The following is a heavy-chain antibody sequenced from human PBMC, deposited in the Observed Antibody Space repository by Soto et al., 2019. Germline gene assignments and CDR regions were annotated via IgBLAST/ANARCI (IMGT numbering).Heavy chain of an antibody. CDR1: VASITIVAYY. CDR3: ARSNYGDYGAQPDH. V-gene: IGHV4-31*03. D-gene: IGHD4-17*01. J-gene: IGHJ4*02. CDR2: IRYSGNT. Sequence: QVQLQESGPGLVKPEQTLSLTCPVPVASITIVAYYWNWVRQPPEKGREWIGYIRYSGNTYYNPSLKSRVIISLDTCKNQFSLMLSSVTAADTAMYYCARSNYGDYGAQPDHWGQGTPVTVSS.